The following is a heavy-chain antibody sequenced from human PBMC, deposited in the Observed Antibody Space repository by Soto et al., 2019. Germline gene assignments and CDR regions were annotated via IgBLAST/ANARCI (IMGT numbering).Heavy chain of an antibody. Sequence: ASETLSLTCTVSGGSISSGDYYWSWIRQPPGKGLEWIGYIYYSGSTYYNPSLKSRVTISVDTSKNQFSLKLSSVTAADTAVYYCARDFLWYCSSTSCPRGWFDPWGQGTLVTVSS. V-gene: IGHV4-30-4*01. D-gene: IGHD2-2*01. CDR3: ARDFLWYCSSTSCPRGWFDP. J-gene: IGHJ5*02. CDR2: IYYSGST. CDR1: GGSISSGDYY.